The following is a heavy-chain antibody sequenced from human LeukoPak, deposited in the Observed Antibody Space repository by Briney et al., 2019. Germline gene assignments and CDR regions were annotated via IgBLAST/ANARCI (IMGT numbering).Heavy chain of an antibody. V-gene: IGHV3-48*01. J-gene: IGHJ4*02. D-gene: IGHD3-22*01. CDR2: ISSSSSDI. Sequence: GSLRLSCAASGFTFSSYSMNWVRQAPGKGLEWVSYISSSSSDIYYADSVKGRFTISRDNAKNSLYLQMNSLRAEDTAVYYCAKDLAVADYYDSSGSGYFDYWGQGTLVTVSS. CDR1: GFTFSSYS. CDR3: AKDLAVADYYDSSGSGYFDY.